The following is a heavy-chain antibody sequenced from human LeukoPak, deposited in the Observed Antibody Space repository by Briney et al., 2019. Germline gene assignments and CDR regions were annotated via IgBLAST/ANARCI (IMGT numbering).Heavy chain of an antibody. CDR3: ARGINYYDSSGLYL. CDR2: ISAYNGNT. V-gene: IGHV1-18*01. CDR1: GYTFTSYG. J-gene: IGHJ4*02. D-gene: IGHD3-22*01. Sequence: ASVTVSCTASGYTFTSYGISWVRQAPGQGLEWMGWISAYNGNTNYAQKLQGRVTMTTDTSTSTAYMELRSLRSDDTAVYYCARGINYYDSSGLYLWGQGTLVTVSS.